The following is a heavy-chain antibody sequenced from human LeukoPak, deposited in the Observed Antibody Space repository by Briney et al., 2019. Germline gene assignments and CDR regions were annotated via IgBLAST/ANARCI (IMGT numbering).Heavy chain of an antibody. D-gene: IGHD3-10*01. Sequence: ASVKVSCKASGYTFTGYYMHWVRQAPGQGLEGMGWINPNSGGTNDAQKSQGWVTITRDKSITTAYMELSRLRSDDTAVYGCARGGGKIGSGEFSYGMDVWGKGTTVTVSS. CDR1: GYTFTGYY. CDR3: ARGGGKIGSGEFSYGMDV. J-gene: IGHJ6*04. V-gene: IGHV1-2*04. CDR2: INPNSGGT.